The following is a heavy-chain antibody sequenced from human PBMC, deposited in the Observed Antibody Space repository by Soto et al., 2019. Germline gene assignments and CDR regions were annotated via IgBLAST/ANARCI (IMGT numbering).Heavy chain of an antibody. Sequence: PSETLSLTCSVSVASLTSNYSWSYVRQPTGRGLEWIGEIYRTGSTNYNPSIKSRATISLDNSENHFSLKVTSLTAEDTAVYYCASRDPGTSVDYWGQGTLVTVSS. V-gene: IGHV4-4*02. J-gene: IGHJ4*02. CDR2: IYRTGST. D-gene: IGHD1-7*01. CDR1: VASLTSNYS. CDR3: ASRDPGTSVDY.